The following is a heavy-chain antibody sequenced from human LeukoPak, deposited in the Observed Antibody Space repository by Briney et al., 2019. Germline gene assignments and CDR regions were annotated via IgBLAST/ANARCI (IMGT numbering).Heavy chain of an antibody. V-gene: IGHV3-11*06. J-gene: IGHJ4*02. CDR2: ISSGSSYT. CDR1: GFTFSDYY. D-gene: IGHD1-26*01. CDR3: ARWTSERFATASSQYYFDY. Sequence: GGSLRLSCAASGFTFSDYYISWIRQAPGKGLEWVSYISSGSSYTNYADSVKGRFTISRDNAKNSLYLQMNSLRAEDTAVYYCARWTSERFATASSQYYFDYWGQGTLVTVSS.